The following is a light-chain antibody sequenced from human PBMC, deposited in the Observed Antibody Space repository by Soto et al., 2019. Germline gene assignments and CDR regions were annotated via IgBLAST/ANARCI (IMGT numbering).Light chain of an antibody. Sequence: QSVLTQPPSVSGAPGQRVTISCTGSSSNIGAGYDVHWYQQLPGTAPKLLIYGNSNRPSGVPDRFSGSKSGTSASLAITGLHPDDDADYYSHSYDTSLSGYVFGTGTKLTVL. J-gene: IGLJ1*01. CDR1: SSNIGAGYD. V-gene: IGLV1-40*01. CDR2: GNS. CDR3: HSYDTSLSGYV.